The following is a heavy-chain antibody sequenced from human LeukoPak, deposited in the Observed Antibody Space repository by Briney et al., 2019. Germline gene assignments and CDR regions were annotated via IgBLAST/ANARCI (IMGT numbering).Heavy chain of an antibody. V-gene: IGHV3-7*05. CDR2: IKQDGSEK. J-gene: IGHJ4*02. CDR1: GFTFSSYW. CDR3: ARDLHPSHFDY. Sequence: GGSLRLSCAASGFTFSSYWMSWVRQAPGKGLEWVANIKQDGSEKYYVDSEKGRFTISRDNAKNTVYLQMNSLRAEDTAVYYCARDLHPSHFDYWGQGTLVTVSS.